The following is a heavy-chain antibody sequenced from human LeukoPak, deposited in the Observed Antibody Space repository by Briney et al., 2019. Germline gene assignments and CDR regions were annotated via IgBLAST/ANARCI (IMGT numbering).Heavy chain of an antibody. Sequence: GASVKVSCKASGYTFTSYAISWVRQAPGQGLEWMGWISAYNGNTNYAQKLQGRVTMTTDTSTSTAYMELRSLRSDDTAVYYSARGSTITMVRGVIKRAYYFDYWGQGTLVTVSS. CDR3: ARGSTITMVRGVIKRAYYFDY. V-gene: IGHV1-18*01. CDR2: ISAYNGNT. CDR1: GYTFTSYA. J-gene: IGHJ4*02. D-gene: IGHD3-10*01.